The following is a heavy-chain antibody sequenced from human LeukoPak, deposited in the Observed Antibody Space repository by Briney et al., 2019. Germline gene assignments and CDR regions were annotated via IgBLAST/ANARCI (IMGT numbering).Heavy chain of an antibody. CDR1: GYTLTGYY. D-gene: IGHD1-7*01. CDR2: INPNSGGT. J-gene: IGHJ4*02. Sequence: ASVKVSCKASGYTLTGYYMHWVRQAPGQGLEWMGWINPNSGGTNYAQKFQGWVTMTRDTSISTAYMELSRLRSDDTAVYYCARGTTRIATIKYYLDYWGQGTLVTVSS. CDR3: ARGTTRIATIKYYLDY. V-gene: IGHV1-2*04.